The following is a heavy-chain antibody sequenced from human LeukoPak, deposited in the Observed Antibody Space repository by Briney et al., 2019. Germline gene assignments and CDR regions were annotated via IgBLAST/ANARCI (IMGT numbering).Heavy chain of an antibody. J-gene: IGHJ6*03. V-gene: IGHV1-24*01. CDR3: ATDSERYYYYYMDV. D-gene: IGHD1-1*01. CDR2: FDPEDGET. Sequence: ASVKVSCKVSGYTLTELSMHWVRQAPGKGLEWVGGFDPEDGETIYAQKFQGRVTMTEDTSTDTAYMELSSLRSEDTAVYYCATDSERYYYYYMDVWGKGTTVTVSS. CDR1: GYTLTELS.